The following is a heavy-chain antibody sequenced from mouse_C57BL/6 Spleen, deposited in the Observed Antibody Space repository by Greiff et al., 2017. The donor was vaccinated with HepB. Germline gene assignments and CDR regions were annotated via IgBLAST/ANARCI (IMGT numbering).Heavy chain of an antibody. V-gene: IGHV5-9*01. CDR3: ARHTYYSNSFAY. J-gene: IGHJ3*01. CDR1: GFTFSSYT. Sequence: EVQLVESGGGLVKPGGSLKLSCAASGFTFSSYTMSWVRQTPEKRLEWLATISGGGGNTYYPDSVKGRFTISRDNAKNTLYLQMSSLRSEDTALYYCARHTYYSNSFAYWGQGTLVTVSA. D-gene: IGHD2-5*01. CDR2: ISGGGGNT.